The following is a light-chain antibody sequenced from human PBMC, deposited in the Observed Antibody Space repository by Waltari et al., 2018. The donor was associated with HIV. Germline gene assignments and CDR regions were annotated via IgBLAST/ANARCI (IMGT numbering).Light chain of an antibody. V-gene: IGLV2-14*03. CDR1: SSDIGGYDY. J-gene: IGLJ3*02. Sequence: QSALTQPASVSGSLGQSITFSCTGTSSDIGGYDYVSWYQQHPGEAPKIIIYDVTNRPSGISDRFLGSKAGDTASLTISGLQAEDEADYYCTSFTTTTAWVFGGGTKLTVL. CDR2: DVT. CDR3: TSFTTTTAWV.